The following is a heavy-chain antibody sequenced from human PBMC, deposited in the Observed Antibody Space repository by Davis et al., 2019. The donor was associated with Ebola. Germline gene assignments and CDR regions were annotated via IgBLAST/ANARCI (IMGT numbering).Heavy chain of an antibody. CDR3: AREGEQQLVTVDWFDP. Sequence: AASVKVSCKASGYTFTSYGISWVRQAPGQGLECMGWISAYNGNTNYAQKLQGRVTMTTDTSTSTAYMELRSLRSEDTAVYYCAREGEQQLVTVDWFDPWGQGTLVTVSS. D-gene: IGHD6-13*01. J-gene: IGHJ5*02. CDR1: GYTFTSYG. V-gene: IGHV1-18*01. CDR2: ISAYNGNT.